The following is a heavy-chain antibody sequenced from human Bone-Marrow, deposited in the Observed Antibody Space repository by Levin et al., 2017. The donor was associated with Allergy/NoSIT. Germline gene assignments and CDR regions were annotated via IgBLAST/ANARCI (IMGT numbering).Heavy chain of an antibody. J-gene: IGHJ6*03. Sequence: GGSLRLSCAASGFTFSDHYMDWVRQAPGKGLEWVGRTKNKANSYTTQYAASVKGRFTISRDDSKNSLYLQMNSLKTGDTAVYYCAREMGCSSATCSHYYYYMDVWGKGTTVTVSS. CDR3: AREMGCSSATCSHYYYYMDV. V-gene: IGHV3-72*01. D-gene: IGHD2-2*01. CDR1: GFTFSDHY. CDR2: TKNKANSYTT.